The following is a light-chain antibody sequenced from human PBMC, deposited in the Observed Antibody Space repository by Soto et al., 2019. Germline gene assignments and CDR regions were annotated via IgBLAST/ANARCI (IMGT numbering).Light chain of an antibody. CDR2: DAS. J-gene: IGKJ3*01. Sequence: EIVLTQSPATLSLSPGEGATLSCRASQSVSNSLAWYQQKPGQAPRLLIYDASNRASGIPARFSGSGSGTDFTLTISSLEPEDFAVYYCQQRSTWPPTFGPGTKVDI. CDR1: QSVSNS. V-gene: IGKV3-11*01. CDR3: QQRSTWPPT.